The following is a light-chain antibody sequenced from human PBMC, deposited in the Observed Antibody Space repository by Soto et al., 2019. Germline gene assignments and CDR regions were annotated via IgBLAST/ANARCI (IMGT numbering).Light chain of an antibody. Sequence: EIVMTQSPATLSVSPGERATLSCRASQSVTVNLAWYQQKPGQAPRLLIYRASTRATGIPARFSGGGSGTEFTLTISSLQSEDFAVYICQQYNDWPPRWTFGQGTKVEIK. J-gene: IGKJ1*01. CDR2: RAS. V-gene: IGKV3-15*01. CDR1: QSVTVN. CDR3: QQYNDWPPRWT.